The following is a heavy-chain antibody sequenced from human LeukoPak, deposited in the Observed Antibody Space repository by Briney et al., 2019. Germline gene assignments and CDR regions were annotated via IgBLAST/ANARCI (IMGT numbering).Heavy chain of an antibody. Sequence: SETLSLTCTVSGASIFGSYWSWIRQPPGKGLEWVGYIYYTGDSNYNPSLKSRATISLDTSRSQFSLMLSSVTAADTAIYYCARHSFARPFDSWGQGTLVTVSS. J-gene: IGHJ4*02. CDR1: GASIFGSY. V-gene: IGHV4-59*08. CDR3: ARHSFARPFDS. D-gene: IGHD6-6*01. CDR2: IYYTGDS.